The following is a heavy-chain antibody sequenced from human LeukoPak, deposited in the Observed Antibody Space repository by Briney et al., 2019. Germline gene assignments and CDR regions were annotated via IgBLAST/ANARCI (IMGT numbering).Heavy chain of an antibody. CDR2: ISAYNGNT. CDR3: AATRVVGALFDY. V-gene: IGHV1-18*01. Sequence: ASVKVSCKASGYTFTSYGISWVRQAPGQGLEWMGWISAYNGNTNYAQKLQGRVTMTTDTSTSTAYMELRSLGSDDTAVYYCAATRVVGALFDYWGQGTLVTVSS. J-gene: IGHJ4*02. CDR1: GYTFTSYG. D-gene: IGHD1-26*01.